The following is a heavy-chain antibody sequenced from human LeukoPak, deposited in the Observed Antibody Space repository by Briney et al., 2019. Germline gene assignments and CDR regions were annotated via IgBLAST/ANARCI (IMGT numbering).Heavy chain of an antibody. D-gene: IGHD1-7*01. CDR1: GGSISSGGYY. Sequence: NPSETLSLTCTVSGGSISSGGYYWSWIRQHPGKGLEWIGYIYYSGSTNYNPSLKSRVTISVDTSKNQFSLKLSSVTAADTAVYYCARQGAELGRVFGYWGQGTLVTVSS. J-gene: IGHJ4*02. V-gene: IGHV4-31*03. CDR2: IYYSGST. CDR3: ARQGAELGRVFGY.